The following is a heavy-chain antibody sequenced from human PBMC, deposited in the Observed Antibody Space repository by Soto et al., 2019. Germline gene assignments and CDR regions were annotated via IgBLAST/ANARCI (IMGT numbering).Heavy chain of an antibody. CDR3: AKEAARPPYYFDY. CDR1: GFTFYDYA. Sequence: GGSLRLSCAAPGFTFYDYAIHFFRQSPGKGLEWVSGISWNSGSIGYADSVKGRFTISRDNAKNSLYLQMNSLRAEDTALYYCAKEAARPPYYFDYWGQGTLVTVSS. CDR2: ISWNSGSI. V-gene: IGHV3-9*01. J-gene: IGHJ4*02. D-gene: IGHD6-6*01.